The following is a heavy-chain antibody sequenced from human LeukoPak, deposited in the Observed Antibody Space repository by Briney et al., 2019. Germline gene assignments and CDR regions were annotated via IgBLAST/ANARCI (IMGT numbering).Heavy chain of an antibody. D-gene: IGHD3-9*01. CDR3: ARVGDILTGYPRHYFDY. V-gene: IGHV4-39*07. J-gene: IGHJ4*02. Sequence: PSETLSLTCTVSGGSISSSSYYWGWIRQPPGKGLEWIGSIYYSGSTYYNPSLKSRVTISVDTPKNQFSLKLSSVTAADTAVYYCARVGDILTGYPRHYFDYWGQGTLVTVSS. CDR1: GGSISSSSYY. CDR2: IYYSGST.